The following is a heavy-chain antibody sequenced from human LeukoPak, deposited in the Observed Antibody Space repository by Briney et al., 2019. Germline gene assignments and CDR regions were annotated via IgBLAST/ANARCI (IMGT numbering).Heavy chain of an antibody. CDR3: ARKLELDY. V-gene: IGHV3-48*01. D-gene: IGHD1-7*01. CDR1: GFTFSSYA. Sequence: PGGSLRLSCAASGFTFSSYAMNWVRQAPGKGLEWVSYISSGSGTIFYVDSVKGRFTVSRDNAKNSLYLQMNSLRVEDTAVYYCARKLELDYWGQGTLVTVSS. CDR2: ISSGSGTI. J-gene: IGHJ4*02.